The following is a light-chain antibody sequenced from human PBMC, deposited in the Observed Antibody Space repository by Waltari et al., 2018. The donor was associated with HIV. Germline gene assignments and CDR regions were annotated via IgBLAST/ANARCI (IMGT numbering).Light chain of an antibody. CDR3: AVWDDSLNGYV. CDR2: TNN. V-gene: IGLV2-8*01. J-gene: IGLJ1*01. Sequence: QSALTQPPSASGSPGQSVTISCTGTSSDVGDYNYVSWFQQHPGKAPKLLFYTNNQRPSGVPDRFSGSRSGTSASLALSVLHSEDEAHYYCAVWDDSLNGYVFGPGTKVTVL. CDR1: SSDVGDYNY.